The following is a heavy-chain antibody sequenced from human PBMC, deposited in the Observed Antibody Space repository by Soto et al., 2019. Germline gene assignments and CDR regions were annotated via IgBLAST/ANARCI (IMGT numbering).Heavy chain of an antibody. J-gene: IGHJ6*02. V-gene: IGHV4-59*01. D-gene: IGHD4-17*01. CDR1: DGSISSYY. CDR2: IYYSGST. CDR3: ARGMTTVTYYYYYGMDV. Sequence: SETLSLTCTVSDGSISSYYWSWIRQPPGKGLEWIGYIYYSGSTNYNPSLKSRVTISVDTSKNQFSLKLSSVTAADTAVYYCARGMTTVTYYYYYGMDVWGQGTTVTVSS.